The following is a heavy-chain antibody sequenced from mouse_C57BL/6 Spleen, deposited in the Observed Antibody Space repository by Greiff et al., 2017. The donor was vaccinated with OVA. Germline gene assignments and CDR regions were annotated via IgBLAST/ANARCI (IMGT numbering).Heavy chain of an antibody. D-gene: IGHD1-2*01. CDR3: ARMVLRLCYAMDD. CDR1: GYSFTSGYY. J-gene: IGHJ4*01. V-gene: IGHV3-6*01. Sequence: VQLKESGPGLVKPSQSLSLTCYVTGYSFTSGYYWNWIRQFPGNILEWMGFISNDGSNNYNPSLKNRTTITRDTSKNQFFLKLNSVTTEDTATYYCARMVLRLCYAMDDWGQGTSVTVSS. CDR2: ISNDGSN.